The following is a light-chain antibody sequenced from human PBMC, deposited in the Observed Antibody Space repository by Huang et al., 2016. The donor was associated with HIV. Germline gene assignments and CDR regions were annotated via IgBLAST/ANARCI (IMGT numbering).Light chain of an antibody. J-gene: IGKJ2*01. CDR2: EVC. Sequence: DVVMTQSPLSLPVTLGQPASISCRSSQGLLHSAGNTYLDWFQQRPGQSPRRLIYEVCDWGSGVPDRFSGSGSDTDFTLKISRVEAEDIGVYYCMQGTHWPYTFGQGTKLEI. V-gene: IGKV2-30*02. CDR1: QGLLHSAGNTY. CDR3: MQGTHWPYT.